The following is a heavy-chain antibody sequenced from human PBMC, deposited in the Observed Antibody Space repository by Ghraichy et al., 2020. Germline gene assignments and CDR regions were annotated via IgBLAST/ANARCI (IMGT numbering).Heavy chain of an antibody. CDR2: INDDGKER. J-gene: IGHJ4*02. CDR3: ARDPKRGALDY. V-gene: IGHV3-7*03. D-gene: IGHD3-10*01. CDR1: GFSFSKSW. Sequence: GVLRLSCKASGFSFSKSWMSWVRQSPERGLEWVANINDDGKERYYVDSLRGRFTISRDNDKNSLFLQITRLGVDDTAVYYCARDPKRGALDYWGQGTLVAVPA.